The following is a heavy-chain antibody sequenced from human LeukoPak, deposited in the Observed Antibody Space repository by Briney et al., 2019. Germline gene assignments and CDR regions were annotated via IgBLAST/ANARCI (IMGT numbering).Heavy chain of an antibody. CDR2: TYYRSKRYT. CDR3: ARGVHWFDL. V-gene: IGHV6-1*01. D-gene: IGHD2-8*01. Sequence: SQTLSLTCAISGDSVSSKSGAWNWIRPSPSRGLEWLGRTYYRSKRYTDYAVSVKSRISINPDTSKNQFSLQLSSVTPEDTAIYYCARGVHWFDLWGQGTLVTVSS. J-gene: IGHJ5*02. CDR1: GDSVSSKSGA.